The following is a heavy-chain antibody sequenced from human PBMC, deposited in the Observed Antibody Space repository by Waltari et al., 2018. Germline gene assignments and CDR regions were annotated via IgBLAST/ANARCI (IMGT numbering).Heavy chain of an antibody. CDR1: GFTFSSYE. CDR3: ARESSSWSFDY. Sequence: EVQLVESGGGLVQPGGSLRLSCAASGFTFSSYEMNWVRQAPGKGLEWVSYISSSGSTIYYADSVKGRFTISRDNAKNSLYLQMNSLRAEDTAVYYCARESSSWSFDYWGQGTLVNVSS. J-gene: IGHJ4*02. D-gene: IGHD6-13*01. CDR2: ISSSGSTI. V-gene: IGHV3-48*03.